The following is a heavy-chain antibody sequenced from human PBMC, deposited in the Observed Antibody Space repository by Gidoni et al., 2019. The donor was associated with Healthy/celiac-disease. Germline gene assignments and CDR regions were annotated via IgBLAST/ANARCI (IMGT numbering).Heavy chain of an antibody. Sequence: QVTLKESGPVLVKPTETLTLTCTVSGFSPSNARMGVSWIRQPPGKALEWLAHIFSNDEKSYSTSLKSRLTISKDTSKSQVVLTMTKMDPVDTATYDCARASLAAAGPFDYWGQGTLVTVSS. CDR1: GFSPSNARMG. D-gene: IGHD6-13*01. CDR2: IFSNDEK. V-gene: IGHV2-26*01. CDR3: ARASLAAAGPFDY. J-gene: IGHJ4*02.